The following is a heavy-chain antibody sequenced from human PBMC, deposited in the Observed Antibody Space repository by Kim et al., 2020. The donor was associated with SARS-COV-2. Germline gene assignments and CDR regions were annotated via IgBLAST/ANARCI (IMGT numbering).Heavy chain of an antibody. CDR3: ARDQVVRGYYGMDV. CDR2: IYSGGST. J-gene: IGHJ6*02. D-gene: IGHD2-15*01. V-gene: IGHV3-53*01. CDR1: GFTVSSNY. Sequence: GGSLRLSCAASGFTVSSNYMSWVRQAPGKGLEWVSVIYSGGSTYYADSVKGRFTISRDNSKNTLYLQMNSLRAEDTAVYYCARDQVVRGYYGMDVWGQGTTVTVSS.